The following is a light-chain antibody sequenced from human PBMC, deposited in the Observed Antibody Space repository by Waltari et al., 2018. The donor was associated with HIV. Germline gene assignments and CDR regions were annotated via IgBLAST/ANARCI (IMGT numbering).Light chain of an antibody. J-gene: IGLJ3*02. CDR3: SSFTSSSTVV. CDR2: ECT. Sequence: QSALTQPPSVSGSPGQSVPISCTGTSSDLGSYNLVSWYQQSPGTAPKLMVYECTYRPSGVPERFSGSKSGNTAALTISGLQAGDEADYYCSSFTSSSTVVFGGGTKLTVL. CDR1: SSDLGSYNL. V-gene: IGLV2-18*02.